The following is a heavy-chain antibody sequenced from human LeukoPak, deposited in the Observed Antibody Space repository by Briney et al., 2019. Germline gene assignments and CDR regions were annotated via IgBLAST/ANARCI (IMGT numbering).Heavy chain of an antibody. D-gene: IGHD3-22*01. CDR3: AREPHYYDNSGTDY. V-gene: IGHV3-7*03. Sequence: GGSLRLSCAASGFTFSSYWMSWVRQAPGKGLEWVANIKQDGSEKYYVDSVKGRFTISRDNAKNSLYLQMNSLRAEDTAVYYCAREPHYYDNSGTDYWGQGTLVTVSS. J-gene: IGHJ4*02. CDR2: IKQDGSEK. CDR1: GFTFSSYW.